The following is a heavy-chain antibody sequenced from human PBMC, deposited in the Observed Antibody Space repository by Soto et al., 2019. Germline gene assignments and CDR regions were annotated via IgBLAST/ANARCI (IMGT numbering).Heavy chain of an antibody. V-gene: IGHV4-59*01. D-gene: IGHD3-22*01. Sequence: SETLSLTCTVSGGSISSYYWSWIRQPPGKGLEWIGYIYYSGSTNYNPSLKSRVTISVDTSKNQFSLKLSSVTTADTAVYYCASSAPYYYDSSGHKYFQHWGQGTLVTVSS. CDR3: ASSAPYYYDSSGHKYFQH. J-gene: IGHJ1*01. CDR2: IYYSGST. CDR1: GGSISSYY.